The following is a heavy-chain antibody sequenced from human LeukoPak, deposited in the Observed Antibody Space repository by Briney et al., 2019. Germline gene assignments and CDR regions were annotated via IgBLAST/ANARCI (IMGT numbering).Heavy chain of an antibody. J-gene: IGHJ4*02. CDR2: IDWDDDK. CDR1: GFSLSTNGMC. V-gene: IGHV2-70*11. Sequence: SGPALVKPTQTLTLTCTFSGFSLSTNGMCVSWIRQPPGKALEWLARIDWDDDKYYSTSLKTRLTISKDTSKNQVVLTMTNMDPVDTATHYCARILWRSTMYYFDFWGQGTLVTVSS. CDR3: ARILWRSTMYYFDF. D-gene: IGHD3-10*02.